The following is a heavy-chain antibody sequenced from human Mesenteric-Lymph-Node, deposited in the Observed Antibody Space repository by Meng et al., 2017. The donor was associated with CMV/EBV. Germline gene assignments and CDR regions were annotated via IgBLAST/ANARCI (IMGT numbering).Heavy chain of an antibody. D-gene: IGHD2-21*01. CDR3: ARSYSLSYDAFDI. J-gene: IGHJ3*02. CDR1: GFTFRSYE. Sequence: SLKISCTASGFTFRSYEMNWVRQAPGKGLEWVSYISSSGSPIYYADSVKGRFTISRDNAKDSLSLQMNSLRAEDTALYYCARSYSLSYDAFDIWGQGTMVTVSS. V-gene: IGHV3-48*03. CDR2: ISSSGSPI.